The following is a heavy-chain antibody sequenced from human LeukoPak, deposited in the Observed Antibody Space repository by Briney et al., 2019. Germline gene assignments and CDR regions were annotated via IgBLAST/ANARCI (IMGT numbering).Heavy chain of an antibody. CDR1: GITLSNYG. CDR3: YGSGSYHFDY. Sequence: GGSLRLSCAVSGITLSNYGMSWVRQAPGKGLEWVSAISGSGGSTYYADSVKGRFTISRDNSKNTLYLQMNSLRAEDTAVYYCYGSGSYHFDYWGQGTLVTVSS. D-gene: IGHD3-10*01. CDR2: ISGSGGST. V-gene: IGHV3-23*01. J-gene: IGHJ4*02.